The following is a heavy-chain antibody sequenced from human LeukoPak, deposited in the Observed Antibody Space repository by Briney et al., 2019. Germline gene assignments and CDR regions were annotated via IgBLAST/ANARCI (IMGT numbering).Heavy chain of an antibody. D-gene: IGHD2-21*01. V-gene: IGHV4-31*03. Sequence: SETLSLTCTVSGGSISSGGYHWSWIRQYPGKGLEWIGYIYYSGSTYYNPSLKSRVTISVDTSKNQFSLKLSSVTAADTAVYYCARDLSMGYFDYWGQGTLVTVSS. J-gene: IGHJ4*02. CDR2: IYYSGST. CDR3: ARDLSMGYFDY. CDR1: GGSISSGGYH.